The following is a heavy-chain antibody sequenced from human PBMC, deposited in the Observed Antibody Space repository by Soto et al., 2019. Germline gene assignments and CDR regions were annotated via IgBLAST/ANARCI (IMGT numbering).Heavy chain of an antibody. CDR3: ARYPAGPNYYYYYMDV. D-gene: IGHD2-2*01. CDR2: ISAYNGNT. CDR1: GYAFTVYW. V-gene: IGHV1-18*04. Sequence: ASVKVSCKTSGYAFTVYWLHWLRQAPGQGLEWMGWISAYNGNTNYAQKFQGRVTMTTDTSTSTAYMELRSLRSEDTALYYCARYPAGPNYYYYYMDVWGKGTTVTVSS. J-gene: IGHJ6*03.